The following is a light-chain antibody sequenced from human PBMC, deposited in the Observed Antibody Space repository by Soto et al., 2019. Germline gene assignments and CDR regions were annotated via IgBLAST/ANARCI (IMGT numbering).Light chain of an antibody. Sequence: EIEMTQSPATLSVSPGEGATLSCRASHSVDSNLXXYXXKXGXXXRXXXYGASTRPTGIPARFSGSGSGADFTLTISSLEPEDSAVYYCQQRHMWPITFGQGTRLEIK. CDR1: HSVDSN. CDR3: QQRHMWPIT. J-gene: IGKJ5*01. CDR2: GAS. V-gene: IGKV3D-15*01.